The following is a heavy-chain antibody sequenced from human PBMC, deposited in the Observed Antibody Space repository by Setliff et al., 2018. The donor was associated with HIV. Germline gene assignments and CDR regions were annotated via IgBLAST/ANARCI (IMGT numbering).Heavy chain of an antibody. CDR3: ARGLSFYDPGGFDY. J-gene: IGHJ4*02. CDR1: GGSVSDSNVY. D-gene: IGHD3-22*01. Sequence: SETLSLTCSVSGGSVSDSNVYWSWIRQPPGKGLEWIGYIYTSGSTNYNPSPKSRVTISVDTSKNQFSLKLSSVTAADTAVYYCARGLSFYDPGGFDYWGQGTLVTV. V-gene: IGHV4-4*09. CDR2: IYTSGST.